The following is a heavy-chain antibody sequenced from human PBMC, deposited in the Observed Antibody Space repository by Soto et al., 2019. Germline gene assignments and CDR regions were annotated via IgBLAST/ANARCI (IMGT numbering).Heavy chain of an antibody. Sequence: PGGSLRLSCAASGFTFSSYSMNWVRQAPGKGLEWVSSISSSSSYIYYADSVKGRFTISRDNAKNSLYLQMNSLRAEDTAVYYCARDRKYYDILTGYYSPYGMDVWGQGTTVTVSS. CDR2: ISSSSSYI. J-gene: IGHJ6*02. V-gene: IGHV3-21*01. CDR1: GFTFSSYS. CDR3: ARDRKYYDILTGYYSPYGMDV. D-gene: IGHD3-9*01.